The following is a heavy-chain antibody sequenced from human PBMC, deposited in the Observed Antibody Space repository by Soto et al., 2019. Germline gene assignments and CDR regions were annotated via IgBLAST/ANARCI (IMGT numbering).Heavy chain of an antibody. V-gene: IGHV3-7*04. CDR2: TNQDGSGK. CDR1: GFPFSGYW. Sequence: DAQLVESGGGLVQPGGSLRLSCAASGFPFSGYWMSWVRHTPGKGLEWVANTNQDGSGKYYMDSVKGRFTISRDNTENSLYPQMNSLGDDDTGVYYCARDGYHYVMDLWGQGTTVTVSS. J-gene: IGHJ6*02. CDR3: ARDGYHYVMDL.